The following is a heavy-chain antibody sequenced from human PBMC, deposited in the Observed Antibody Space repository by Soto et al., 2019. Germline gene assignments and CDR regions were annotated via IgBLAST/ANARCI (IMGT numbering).Heavy chain of an antibody. CDR2: IVVGSGNT. J-gene: IGHJ6*02. CDR1: GFTFTRSA. Sequence: GASVKVSCKASGFTFTRSAVQWVRQARGQRLEWIGWIVVGSGNTNYAQKFQERVTITRDMSTSTAYMELSSLRSEDTAVYYCAADGPSDYAYYYYYGMDVWGQGTTVTVS. V-gene: IGHV1-58*01. CDR3: AADGPSDYAYYYYYGMDV. D-gene: IGHD4-17*01.